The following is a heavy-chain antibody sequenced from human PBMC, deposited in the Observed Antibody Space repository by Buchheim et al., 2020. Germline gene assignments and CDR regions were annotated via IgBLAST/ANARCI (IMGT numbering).Heavy chain of an antibody. CDR1: GGSISSYY. Sequence: QVQLQESGPGLVKPSETLSLTCTVSGGSISSYYWSWIRQPPGKGLEWIGYIYYSGSTNYNPSLKSRVTISVDTSKNQFSLKLSSVTAADTAVYYCARDLGGSYTTYYYGMDAWGQGTT. D-gene: IGHD1-26*01. CDR2: IYYSGST. CDR3: ARDLGGSYTTYYYGMDA. J-gene: IGHJ6*02. V-gene: IGHV4-59*01.